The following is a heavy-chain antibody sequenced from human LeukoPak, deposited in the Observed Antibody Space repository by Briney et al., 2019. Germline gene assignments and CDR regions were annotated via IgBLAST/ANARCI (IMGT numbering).Heavy chain of an antibody. CDR2: ISGDGGST. Sequence: GGSLRLSCAASGFTFDDYAMHWVRQAPGKGLEWVSLISGDGGSTYYADSVKGRFTISRDNSKNSRHLQMTSLRTEDTSFYYCSKDTEYYGDYGCNYLDYWGQGTLVTVSS. V-gene: IGHV3-43*02. CDR1: GFTFDDYA. D-gene: IGHD4-17*01. J-gene: IGHJ4*02. CDR3: SKDTEYYGDYGCNYLDY.